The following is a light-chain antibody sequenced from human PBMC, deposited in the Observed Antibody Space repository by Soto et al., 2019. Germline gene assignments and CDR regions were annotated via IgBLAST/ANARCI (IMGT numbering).Light chain of an antibody. CDR1: HSISTS. V-gene: IGKV1-39*01. Sequence: DIQITQSPSSLSASVGDRVTIACRASHSISTSLNWYQQKPGKAPKLLIYVAYSLQSGVPSRFSGSGSVTDFTITLSSLQPEDFATYFCQQSYSTPYTFGQGTKLEIK. J-gene: IGKJ2*01. CDR3: QQSYSTPYT. CDR2: VAY.